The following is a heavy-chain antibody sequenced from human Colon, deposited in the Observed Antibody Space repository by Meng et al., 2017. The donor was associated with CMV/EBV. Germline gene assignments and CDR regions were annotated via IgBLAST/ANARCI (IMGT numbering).Heavy chain of an antibody. V-gene: IGHV1-2*02. Sequence: QVQLVQSGAEVRMPGASVKVSCKASGYSFTGYYIHWVRQAPGQGLEWMGWMDPSTGRTGYAQKFQGTVTMTRDTSISTAYLELSRLTSDDTAVYYCASHSSYVWGSHHWGQGTLVTVSS. CDR1: GYSFTGYY. J-gene: IGHJ1*01. D-gene: IGHD3-16*01. CDR2: MDPSTGRT. CDR3: ASHSSYVWGSHH.